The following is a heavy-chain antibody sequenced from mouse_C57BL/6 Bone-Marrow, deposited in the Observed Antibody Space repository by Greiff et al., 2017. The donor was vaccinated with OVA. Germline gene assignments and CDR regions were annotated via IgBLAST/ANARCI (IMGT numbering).Heavy chain of an antibody. Sequence: VQLQQPGAELVKPGASVKMSCKASGYTFTSYWITWVKQRPGQGLEWIGDIYPGSGSTNYNEKFKSKATLTVDTSSSTAYMQLSSLTSEDSAVYYCARLKGIYYYGSSGWYFDVWGTGTTVTVSS. J-gene: IGHJ1*03. CDR1: GYTFTSYW. D-gene: IGHD1-1*01. CDR2: IYPGSGST. CDR3: ARLKGIYYYGSSGWYFDV. V-gene: IGHV1-55*01.